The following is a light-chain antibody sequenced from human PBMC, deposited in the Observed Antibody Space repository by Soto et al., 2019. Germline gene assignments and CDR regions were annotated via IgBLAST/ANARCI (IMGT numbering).Light chain of an antibody. J-gene: IGKJ5*01. CDR3: QQRTNRPPIT. Sequence: IVVTQSPGTLALSSGEIATLSLRASQSVSSYLAWYQQRPGQAPRLLIFDTSNRATDIPARFSGSGSGTDFTLTISGLEPEDFAVYYCQQRTNRPPITFGQGTRL. CDR2: DTS. CDR1: QSVSSY. V-gene: IGKV3-11*01.